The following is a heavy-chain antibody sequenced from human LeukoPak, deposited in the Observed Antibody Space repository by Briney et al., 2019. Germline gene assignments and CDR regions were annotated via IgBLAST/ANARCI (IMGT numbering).Heavy chain of an antibody. CDR3: ARLPVPSYYDSSGYPPRSS. Sequence: GGSLRLSCAASGFTFSSYSMNWVRQAPGKGLEWVSSISSSSSYIYYADSVKGRFTISRGNAKNSLYLQMNSLRAEDTAVYYCARLPVPSYYDSSGYPPRSSRGQGTLVTVSS. J-gene: IGHJ4*02. CDR1: GFTFSSYS. D-gene: IGHD3-22*01. CDR2: ISSSSSYI. V-gene: IGHV3-21*01.